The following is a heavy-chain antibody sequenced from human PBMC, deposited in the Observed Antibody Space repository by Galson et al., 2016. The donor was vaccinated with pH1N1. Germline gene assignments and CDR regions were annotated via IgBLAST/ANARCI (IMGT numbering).Heavy chain of an antibody. J-gene: IGHJ3*02. V-gene: IGHV5-51*01. Sequence: QSGAEVTKPGESLKISCKGSGYSFSSSWIGWVRQVPGKGLEWMGIIYLGGSHIRYSPSFQGLVTISADKSINIVYLQWSSLKASDTAIYYCARQNDYGDYRGDAFDIWGQGTMVIVSS. CDR3: ARQNDYGDYRGDAFDI. CDR2: IYLGGSHI. CDR1: GYSFSSSW. D-gene: IGHD4-17*01.